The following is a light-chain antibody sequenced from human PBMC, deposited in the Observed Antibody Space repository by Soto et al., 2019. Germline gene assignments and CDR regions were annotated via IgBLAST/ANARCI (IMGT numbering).Light chain of an antibody. V-gene: IGLV1-44*01. J-gene: IGLJ1*01. CDR2: DNH. Sequence: QSVLTQPPSVSGTPGQRVTISCSGSRSNIGSNTVNWYQDLPGTAPKLLVYDNHHRPSGVPDRFSGSKSGTSASLAISGLQSEDEAEYYCAAWDDSLNAFYVFGAGTKVNVL. CDR3: AAWDDSLNAFYV. CDR1: RSNIGSNT.